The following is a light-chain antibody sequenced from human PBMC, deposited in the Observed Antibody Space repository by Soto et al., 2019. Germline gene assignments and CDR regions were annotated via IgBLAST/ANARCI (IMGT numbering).Light chain of an antibody. J-gene: IGKJ1*01. CDR3: QQRSNWPT. CDR2: GAS. CDR1: QTIDNT. Sequence: PATLSLSPGERAPLSCRASQTIDNTLAWYQRKPGQAPRLLIYGASNRATGIPARFSGSGSGTDFTLTISSLEPEDFAVYYCQQRSNWPTFGQGTKVDI. V-gene: IGKV3-11*01.